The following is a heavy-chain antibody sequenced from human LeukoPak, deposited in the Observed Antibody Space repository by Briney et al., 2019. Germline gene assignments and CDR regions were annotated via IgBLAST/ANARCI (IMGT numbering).Heavy chain of an antibody. D-gene: IGHD3-9*01. V-gene: IGHV4-39*07. CDR1: GASVTTYPYY. J-gene: IGHJ5*01. Sequence: SETLSLTSSVSGASVTTYPYYWTWIRQPPGKGLEWIGSVTYTGNTFYNPSLQSRVTIPIDASKNQFSLNLSSVTAADTAIYFCARTLTGFPNWFDSLGRGTPVTVCS. CDR2: VTYTGNT. CDR3: ARTLTGFPNWFDS.